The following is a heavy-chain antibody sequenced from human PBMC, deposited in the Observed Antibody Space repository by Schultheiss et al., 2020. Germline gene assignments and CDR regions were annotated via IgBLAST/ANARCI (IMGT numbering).Heavy chain of an antibody. Sequence: SQTLSLTCAVYGGSFSGYYWSWIRQPPGKGLEWIGEINHSGSTNYNPSLKSRVTISVDTSKNQFSLKLSSVTAADTAVYYCARGRRDRRRGYSYGIHFFFYYWGQGTLVTVSS. V-gene: IGHV4-34*01. J-gene: IGHJ4*02. CDR3: ARGRRDRRRGYSYGIHFFFYY. CDR2: INHSGST. D-gene: IGHD5-18*01. CDR1: GGSFSGYY.